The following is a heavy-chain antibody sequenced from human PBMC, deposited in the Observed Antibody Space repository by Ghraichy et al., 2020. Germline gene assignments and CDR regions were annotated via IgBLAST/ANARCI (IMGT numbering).Heavy chain of an antibody. CDR2: IIPIFGTA. D-gene: IGHD2-8*01. Sequence: SVKVSCKASGGTFSSYAISWVRQAPGQGLEWMGGIIPIFGTANYAQKFQGRVTITADESTSTAYMELSSLRSEDTAVYYCASQGYCTNGVCSTVGDYWGQGTLVTVSS. CDR3: ASQGYCTNGVCSTVGDY. CDR1: GGTFSSYA. V-gene: IGHV1-69*13. J-gene: IGHJ4*02.